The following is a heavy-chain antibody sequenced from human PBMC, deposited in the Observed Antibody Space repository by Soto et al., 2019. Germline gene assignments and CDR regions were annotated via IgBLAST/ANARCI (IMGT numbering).Heavy chain of an antibody. CDR2: ISAYNGNT. J-gene: IGHJ5*02. Sequence: QVQLVQSGAEVKKPGASVKVSCKASGYTFTSYGISWVRQAPGQGLEWMGWISAYNGNTNYAQKLQGRVTMTTDTSTSTAYMELRSLRSDETAVYYCARDLRGVTMVRGVIITAWFDPRGQGTLVTVSS. D-gene: IGHD3-10*01. V-gene: IGHV1-18*01. CDR3: ARDLRGVTMVRGVIITAWFDP. CDR1: GYTFTSYG.